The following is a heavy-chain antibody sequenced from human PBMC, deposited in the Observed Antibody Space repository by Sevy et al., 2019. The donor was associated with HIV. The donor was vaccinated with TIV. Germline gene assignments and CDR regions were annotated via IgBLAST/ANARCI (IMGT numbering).Heavy chain of an antibody. CDR3: AKDGRAYDFWSGYYTGDYFDY. CDR1: GFTFSSYA. CDR2: ISGSGGST. J-gene: IGHJ4*02. D-gene: IGHD3-3*01. V-gene: IGHV3-23*01. Sequence: GGSLRLSCAASGFTFSSYAMSWVRQAPGKGLEWVSAISGSGGSTYCADSVKGRFTISRDNSKNTLYLQMNSLRAEDTAVYYCAKDGRAYDFWSGYYTGDYFDYWGQGTLVTVSS.